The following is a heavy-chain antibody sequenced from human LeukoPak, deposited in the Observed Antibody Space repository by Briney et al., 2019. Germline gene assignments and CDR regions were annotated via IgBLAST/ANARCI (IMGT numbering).Heavy chain of an antibody. D-gene: IGHD1-1*01. CDR2: VYHSGGT. V-gene: IGHV4-59*01. Sequence: SETLSLTCTVSGGSISDYYWNWIRQPPGKGLEWIGYVYHSGGTSYNPSLKSRVTISVDTSKNQFSLKLSSVTAADTAVYYCARDSTAGGYFDLWGRGTLVTVSS. CDR3: ARDSTAGGYFDL. CDR1: GGSISDYY. J-gene: IGHJ2*01.